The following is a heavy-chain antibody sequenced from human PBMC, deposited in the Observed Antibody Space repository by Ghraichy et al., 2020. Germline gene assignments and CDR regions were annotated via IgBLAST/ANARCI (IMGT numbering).Heavy chain of an antibody. V-gene: IGHV4-59*01. CDR3: AKGLGFFYNNYEYFLHY. CDR2: IWYSGST. D-gene: IGHD4-11*01. Sequence: GSLRLSCTVSGGSINTYYWSWIRQSPGKGLEWIGYIWYSGSTDYNPSLKSRVTISVDTSKNQFSLKLNSVTAADTAVYYCAKGLGFFYNNYEYFLHYWGQGTLVTVSS. CDR1: GGSINTYY. J-gene: IGHJ4*02.